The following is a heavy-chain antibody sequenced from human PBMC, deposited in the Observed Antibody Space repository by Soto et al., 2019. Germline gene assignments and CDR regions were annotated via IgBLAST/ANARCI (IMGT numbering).Heavy chain of an antibody. Sequence: EVQLLESGGSLVQPGGTLSLSCAASGFTFSSYGMSWVRQAPEKGLEWVSGISASDGGAYYADSVKGRFSISRDNSGNTLYLQMNSLRVEDTSVYYCEKESDREYFQHWGQGTLVTVSS. J-gene: IGHJ1*01. CDR3: EKESDREYFQH. V-gene: IGHV3-23*01. CDR2: ISASDGGA. CDR1: GFTFSSYG.